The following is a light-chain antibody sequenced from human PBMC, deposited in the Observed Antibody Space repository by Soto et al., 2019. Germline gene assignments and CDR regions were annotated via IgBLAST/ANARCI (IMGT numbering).Light chain of an antibody. V-gene: IGKV3-20*01. CDR2: GAS. CDR1: QSVSNY. CDR3: QQYGSSLSWR. J-gene: IGKJ1*01. Sequence: EIVLTQSPATLSLSTGERATLSCRASQSVSNYLAWYQQKPGQAPRLLIYGASSRATGIPDRFSGSGSGTDFTLNISRLEPEDCAVYYCQQYGSSLSWRFGQGTKV.